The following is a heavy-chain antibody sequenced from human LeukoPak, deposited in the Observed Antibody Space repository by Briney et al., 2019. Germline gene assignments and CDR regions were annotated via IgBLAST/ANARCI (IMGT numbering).Heavy chain of an antibody. V-gene: IGHV4-4*07. Sequence: SETLSLTCTVSGGSISSYYWSWIRQPAGKGLEWIGRIYTSGSTNYNPSLKSRVTMSVDTSKNQFSLKLSSVTAADTAVYYCARVGIVDHYYYYYMDVWGKGTTVTVSS. D-gene: IGHD2-15*01. CDR2: IYTSGST. J-gene: IGHJ6*03. CDR1: GGSISSYY. CDR3: ARVGIVDHYYYYYMDV.